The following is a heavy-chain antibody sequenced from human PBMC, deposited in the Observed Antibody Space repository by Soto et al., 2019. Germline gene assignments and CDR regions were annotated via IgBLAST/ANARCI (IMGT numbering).Heavy chain of an antibody. CDR1: GGTFSTYA. J-gene: IGHJ4*02. D-gene: IGHD5-12*01. V-gene: IGHV1-69*12. CDR2: IIPMFGTA. Sequence: QVQLVQSGAEVKKPESSVKVSCKAPGGTFSTYAISWVRQAPGQGLEWMGGIIPMFGTANYAQRFQDRVTITAEESTNTVYMELSSLRSEDTAVYFCASGIQMWLRRINNGYSSWGQGTLVTVSS. CDR3: ASGIQMWLRRINNGYSS.